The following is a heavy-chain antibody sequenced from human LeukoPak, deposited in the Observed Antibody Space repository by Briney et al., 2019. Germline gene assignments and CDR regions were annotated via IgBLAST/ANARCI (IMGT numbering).Heavy chain of an antibody. V-gene: IGHV3-66*01. J-gene: IGHJ4*02. CDR1: GFTVSSNY. Sequence: GGSLRLSCAASGFTVSSNYMSWVRQAPGKGLEWVSVIYSGGSTYYADSVKGRFTISRDNSKNTLYLQMNSLRAEDTAVYYCARVPGYCSGGSCPDYWGQGTLVTVSS. CDR3: ARVPGYCSGGSCPDY. CDR2: IYSGGST. D-gene: IGHD2-15*01.